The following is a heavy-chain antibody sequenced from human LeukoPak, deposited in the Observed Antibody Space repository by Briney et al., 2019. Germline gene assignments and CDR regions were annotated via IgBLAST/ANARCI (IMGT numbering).Heavy chain of an antibody. CDR2: ISGSGGST. V-gene: IGHV3-23*01. D-gene: IGHD6-13*01. J-gene: IGHJ2*01. CDR3: AKTYSSTWYDWYFDL. CDR1: GFTFSSYA. Sequence: GGSLRLSCAASGFTFSSYAMSWVRQAPGKGLEWVSAISGSGGSTYYADSVKGRFTISRDNSKNTLYLQMNSLRAEDTALYYCAKTYSSTWYDWYFDLWGRGTLVTVSS.